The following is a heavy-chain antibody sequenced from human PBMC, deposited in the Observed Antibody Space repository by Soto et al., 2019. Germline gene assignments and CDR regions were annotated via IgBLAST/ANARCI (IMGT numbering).Heavy chain of an antibody. CDR1: GGSMSSNY. V-gene: IGHV4-4*07. CDR2: IYTSGTT. D-gene: IGHD6-19*01. J-gene: IGHJ4*02. CDR3: ARDQRLDSYSSPLYLYFGS. Sequence: QVQLQESGPGLVKPSETLSLTCTVSGGSMSSNYWSWIRQSAGKGLEWIGRIYTSGTTNYNPSIKSRVTMSVDTSKNRFSLKLTSVTAADTAVYYCARDQRLDSYSSPLYLYFGSWGQGSLVTVSS.